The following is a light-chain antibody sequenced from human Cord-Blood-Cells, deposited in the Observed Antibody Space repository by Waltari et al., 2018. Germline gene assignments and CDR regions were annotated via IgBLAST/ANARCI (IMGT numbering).Light chain of an antibody. Sequence: SALTQPAPLSGSPGPSLAISCTRTSSDVGGYKLLPWYPQHPGKAPKLMIYEVCKRPSEVSNRFSGSKSGNTASLTISALQAEDEADYYCCSYAGSSTYVVFGGGTKLTVL. V-gene: IGLV2-23*02. CDR3: CSYAGSSTYVV. CDR1: SSDVGGYKL. J-gene: IGLJ2*01. CDR2: EVC.